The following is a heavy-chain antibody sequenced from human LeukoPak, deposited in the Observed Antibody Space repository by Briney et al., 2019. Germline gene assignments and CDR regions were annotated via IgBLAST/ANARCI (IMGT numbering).Heavy chain of an antibody. CDR2: IIPILGIA. CDR3: ARELIVVVPADRDAFDN. D-gene: IGHD2-2*01. CDR1: GGTFSSYT. J-gene: IGHJ3*02. V-gene: IGHV1-69*04. Sequence: SVKVSCKASGGTFSSYTISWVRQAPGQGLEWMGRIIPILGIANYAQKFQGRVTITADKSTSTAYMELSSLRSEDTAVYYCARELIVVVPADRDAFDNWGQGTLVTVSS.